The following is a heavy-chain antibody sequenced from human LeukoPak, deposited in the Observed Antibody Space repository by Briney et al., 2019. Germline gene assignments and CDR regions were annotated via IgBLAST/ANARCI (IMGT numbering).Heavy chain of an antibody. CDR2: MNPNSGNT. CDR3: ARFDSSGYYFQNDY. Sequence: ASVKASCKASGYTFTSYDINWVRQATGQGLEWMGWMNPNSGNTGYAQKFQGRVTMTRNTSISTAYMELSSLRSEDTAVYYCARFDSSGYYFQNDYWGQGTLVTVSS. V-gene: IGHV1-8*01. J-gene: IGHJ4*02. D-gene: IGHD3-22*01. CDR1: GYTFTSYD.